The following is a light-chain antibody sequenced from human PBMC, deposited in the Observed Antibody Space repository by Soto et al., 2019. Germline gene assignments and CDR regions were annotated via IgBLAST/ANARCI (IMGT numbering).Light chain of an antibody. Sequence: QSVLTQPPSVSGAPGQRVTISCTGSSSNIGAGYDVHWYQQLPGTAPKLLIYGNSNRPSGVPDRFSGSKSGTPASLAITGLQAEDEADYYCQSYDSSLSVWVFGGGTKLTVL. CDR1: SSNIGAGYD. V-gene: IGLV1-40*01. CDR2: GNS. J-gene: IGLJ3*02. CDR3: QSYDSSLSVWV.